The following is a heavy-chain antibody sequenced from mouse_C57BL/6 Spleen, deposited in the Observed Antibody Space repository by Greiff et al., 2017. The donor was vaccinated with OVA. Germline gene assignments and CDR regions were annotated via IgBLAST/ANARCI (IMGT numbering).Heavy chain of an antibody. CDR1: GFSLTSYG. D-gene: IGHD1-1*01. Sequence: QVQLKQSGPGLVQPSQSLSITCTVSGFSLTSYGVHWVRQSPGKGLEWLGVIWSGGSTDYNAAFISRLSISKDNSKSQVFFKMNSLQADDTAIYYCARNYAITTVVALDYWGQGTTLTVSS. CDR2: IWSGGST. CDR3: ARNYAITTVVALDY. J-gene: IGHJ2*01. V-gene: IGHV2-2*01.